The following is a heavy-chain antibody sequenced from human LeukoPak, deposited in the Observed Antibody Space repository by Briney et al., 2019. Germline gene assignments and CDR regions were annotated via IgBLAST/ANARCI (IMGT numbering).Heavy chain of an antibody. CDR3: ARNSCPSGSCYDNRGYFDY. J-gene: IGHJ4*02. Sequence: SETLSLTCTVSGGSISSYYWSWIRQPPGKGLEWIGYIYYSGSTNYNPSLKSRVTISVDTSKNQFSLKLSSVTAADTAVYYCARNSCPSGSCYDNRGYFDYWGQGTLVTISS. V-gene: IGHV4-59*01. CDR2: IYYSGST. D-gene: IGHD2-15*01. CDR1: GGSISSYY.